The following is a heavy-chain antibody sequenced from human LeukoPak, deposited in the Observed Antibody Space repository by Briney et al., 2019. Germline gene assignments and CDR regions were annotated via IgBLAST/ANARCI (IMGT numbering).Heavy chain of an antibody. V-gene: IGHV1-18*04. CDR2: ISAYNGNT. J-gene: IGHJ4*02. Sequence: GASVKVSCKGSGYTFTCYGISWVRQAPGQGLEWMGWISAYNGNTNYAQKLQGRVTMNTDTSTSTAYMELRRLRSDDTAEYYRARDITYLDYWCQGPLILVSS. CDR3: ARDITYLDY. CDR1: GYTFTCYG.